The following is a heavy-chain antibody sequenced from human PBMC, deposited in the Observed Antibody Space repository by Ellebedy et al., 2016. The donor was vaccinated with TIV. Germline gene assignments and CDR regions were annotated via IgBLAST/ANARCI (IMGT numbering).Heavy chain of an antibody. CDR3: SRASTSAVTFDASVL. D-gene: IGHD2-2*01. CDR1: GFPFSDYY. V-gene: IGHV3-11*01. CDR2: ISNRGGTS. J-gene: IGHJ3*01. Sequence: GESLKISCAASGFPFSDYYMSWIRQAPGRGLEWVAYISNRGGTSYYADSAKGRFTISRDNALNTLFLQMNSLRAEDTAIYFCSRASTSAVTFDASVLWGQGTVVTVSS.